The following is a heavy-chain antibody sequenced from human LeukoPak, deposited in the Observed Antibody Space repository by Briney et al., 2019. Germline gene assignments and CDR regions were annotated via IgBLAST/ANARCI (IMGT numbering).Heavy chain of an antibody. CDR2: ISSSAYTT. J-gene: IGHJ3*02. D-gene: IGHD6-25*01. Sequence: GGSLRLSCAASGFTFSSYAMSWVRQAPGKGLEWASAISSSAYTTHYADSVKGRFTISRDNSKNTLYLQMNSLRAEDTAVYYCAKAVGFFGYDAFDIWGRGTMVTVSS. V-gene: IGHV3-23*01. CDR3: AKAVGFFGYDAFDI. CDR1: GFTFSSYA.